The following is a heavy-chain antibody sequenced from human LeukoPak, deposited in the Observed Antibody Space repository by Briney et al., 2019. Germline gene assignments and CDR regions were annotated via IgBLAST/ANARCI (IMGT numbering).Heavy chain of an antibody. CDR2: IIPKFGTT. CDR3: ARGGSYPFDY. CDR1: GDTFSNDA. J-gene: IGHJ4*02. D-gene: IGHD1-26*01. V-gene: IGHV1-69*05. Sequence: ASVKVSCKTSGDTFSNDAISWVRQAPGQGPEWMGDIIPKFGTTNYAQKFRGRVSITTDDSTTTAYMELSRLKSDDTAVYYCARGGSYPFDYWGQGTLVTVSS.